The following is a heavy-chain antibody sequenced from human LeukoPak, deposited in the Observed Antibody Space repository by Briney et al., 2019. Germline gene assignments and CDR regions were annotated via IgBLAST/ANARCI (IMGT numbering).Heavy chain of an antibody. V-gene: IGHV4-38-2*02. CDR1: GYSISSGYY. Sequence: SETLSLTCTVSGYSISSGYYWGWIRQPPGKGLEWIGSIYYTGGTFYSPSLKSRVTISVDTSKNQFSLKLTSVTAADTAIYYCARSGASSSGWPIDYWGQGTLVTVSS. CDR2: IYYTGGT. D-gene: IGHD6-19*01. CDR3: ARSGASSSGWPIDY. J-gene: IGHJ4*02.